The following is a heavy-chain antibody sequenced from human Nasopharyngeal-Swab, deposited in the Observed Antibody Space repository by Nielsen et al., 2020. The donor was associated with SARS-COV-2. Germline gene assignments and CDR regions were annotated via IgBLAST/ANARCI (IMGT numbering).Heavy chain of an antibody. D-gene: IGHD6-13*01. CDR3: ARFLRAAAGTFGPYFDY. J-gene: IGHJ4*02. CDR2: INPNSGGT. CDR1: GYTFTSYY. Sequence: ASVKVSCKASGYTFTSYYMHWVRQAPGQGLEWMGRINPNSGGTNYAQKFQGRVTMTRDTSISTAYMELSRLRSDDTAVYYCARFLRAAAGTFGPYFDYWGQGTLVTVSS. V-gene: IGHV1-2*06.